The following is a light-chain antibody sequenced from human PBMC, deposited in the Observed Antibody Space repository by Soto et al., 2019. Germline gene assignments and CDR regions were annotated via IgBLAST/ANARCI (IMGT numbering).Light chain of an antibody. Sequence: DIQMTQSPSTLSASVGARVIITCRASESISNWLAWYQQKPGKAPNLLIYKASSLKSGVPLRFSGSGSGTEFTLTINRLQPDDFATYYCQQYDTYWTFGQGTKVEFK. CDR1: ESISNW. CDR3: QQYDTYWT. J-gene: IGKJ1*01. V-gene: IGKV1-5*03. CDR2: KAS.